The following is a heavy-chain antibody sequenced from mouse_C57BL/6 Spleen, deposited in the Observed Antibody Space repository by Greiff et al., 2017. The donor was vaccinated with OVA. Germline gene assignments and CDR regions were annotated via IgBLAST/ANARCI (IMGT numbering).Heavy chain of an antibody. V-gene: IGHV1-55*01. J-gene: IGHJ3*01. Sequence: VQLQQPGAELVRPGASVKMSCKASGYTFTSYWITWVKQRPGQGLEWIGDIYPGSGSTNYNEKFKSKATLTVDTSSSTAYMQLSSLTSEDSAVYYCARHDLMVTTEGFAYWGQGTLVTVSA. CDR1: GYTFTSYW. D-gene: IGHD2-3*01. CDR2: IYPGSGST. CDR3: ARHDLMVTTEGFAY.